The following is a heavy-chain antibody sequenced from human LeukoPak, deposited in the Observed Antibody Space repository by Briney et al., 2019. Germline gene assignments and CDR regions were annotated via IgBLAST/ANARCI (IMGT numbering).Heavy chain of an antibody. Sequence: GGFLRLSCAASGFTFSSYSLNWVRQAPGKGLDWVSSISSSSDYIYYADSVKGRFTISRDNAKNSLYLQMNSLGAEDTAVYYCAVLAATGDYWGQGTLVTVSS. CDR1: GFTFSSYS. V-gene: IGHV3-21*01. CDR2: ISSSSDYI. CDR3: AVLAATGDY. D-gene: IGHD6-13*01. J-gene: IGHJ4*02.